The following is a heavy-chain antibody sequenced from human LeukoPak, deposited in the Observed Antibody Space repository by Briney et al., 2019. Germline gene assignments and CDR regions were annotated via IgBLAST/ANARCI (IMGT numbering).Heavy chain of an antibody. D-gene: IGHD3-10*01. J-gene: IGHJ4*02. CDR1: GYTFTGYD. CDR3: ARGVFVRGVIPPDY. Sequence: ASVKVSCKASGYTFTGYDMHWVREAPGQGLECWGWIGPNSIVRNYAQKCQCRVTMTRDTPISTAYMELSRLRSADTAVYYSARGVFVRGVIPPDYWGQATLVTAYS. V-gene: IGHV1-2*02. CDR2: IGPNSIVR.